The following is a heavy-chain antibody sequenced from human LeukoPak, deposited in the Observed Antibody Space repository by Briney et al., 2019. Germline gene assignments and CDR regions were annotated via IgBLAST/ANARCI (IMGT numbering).Heavy chain of an antibody. CDR1: GYSFPSNR. CDR2: IYPGGSDT. J-gene: IGHJ1*01. V-gene: IGHV5-51*01. CDR3: ATYAGSSSKYFQN. Sequence: GESLKISCKGSGYSFPSNRIGWVRQMPGKGLEWMGIIYPGGSDTRYSPSFQGQVTISADKSISTAYLHWSSLKASDTAIYYCATYAGSSSKYFQNWGQGTLVTVSS. D-gene: IGHD3-10*01.